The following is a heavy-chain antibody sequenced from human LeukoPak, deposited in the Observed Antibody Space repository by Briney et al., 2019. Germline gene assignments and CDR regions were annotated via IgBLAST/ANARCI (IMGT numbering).Heavy chain of an antibody. V-gene: IGHV3-30*04. CDR3: AREGASNGYHYGMDV. Sequence: GGSLRLSCAGSGFTFSLYNMHWVRQAPGKGLEWVALISFGGSPTYYADSVRGRFTISRDNSKNTLFLQMCSLKAEDTAVYYCAREGASNGYHYGMDVWGQGTTVSVSS. CDR1: GFTFSLYN. CDR2: ISFGGSPT. D-gene: IGHD5-12*01. J-gene: IGHJ6*02.